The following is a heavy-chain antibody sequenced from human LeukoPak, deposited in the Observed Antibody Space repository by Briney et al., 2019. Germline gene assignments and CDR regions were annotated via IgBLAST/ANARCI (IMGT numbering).Heavy chain of an antibody. J-gene: IGHJ3*02. CDR3: ARDLNGDYIGAFDM. D-gene: IGHD4-17*01. CDR1: GFTFSAYA. V-gene: IGHV3-23*01. Sequence: GGSLRLSCTASGFTFSAYAMMWVRQAPGKGPEWVSAIRGGGTSEFYADSVKGRFRISRDNSKDTLFLQMNSLRAEDTAVYYCARDLNGDYIGAFDMWGPGTMDTVSS. CDR2: IRGGGTSE.